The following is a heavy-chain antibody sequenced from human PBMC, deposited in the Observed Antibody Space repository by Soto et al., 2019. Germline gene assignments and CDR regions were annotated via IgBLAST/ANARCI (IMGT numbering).Heavy chain of an antibody. D-gene: IGHD3-10*01. CDR3: SRVDPGETSPFDH. V-gene: IGHV1-18*01. J-gene: IGHJ4*02. CDR1: GYTFTRYG. CDR2: ISGYKGKT. Sequence: ALVKVSCKGSGYTFTRYGVGWVRHAPGQGLEWMGWISGYKGKTTYAQKFQGRVTMTTDTSTSTAYMEVSSLRSEDTAVYYCSRVDPGETSPFDHWGQGTLVTVSS.